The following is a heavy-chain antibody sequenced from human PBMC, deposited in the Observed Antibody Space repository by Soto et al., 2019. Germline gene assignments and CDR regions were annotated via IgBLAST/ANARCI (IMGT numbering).Heavy chain of an antibody. CDR1: GFTVSSNY. J-gene: IGHJ4*02. Sequence: GGSLRLSCAASGFTVSSNYMSWVRQAPGRGLEWVSVIYSGGSTYYADSVKGRFIISRDDSKNTLFLQMNSLRAEDTAVYYCATAKLLLPWLFDYWGQGTLVTVSS. CDR2: IYSGGST. V-gene: IGHV3-66*01. CDR3: ATAKLLLPWLFDY. D-gene: IGHD2-15*01.